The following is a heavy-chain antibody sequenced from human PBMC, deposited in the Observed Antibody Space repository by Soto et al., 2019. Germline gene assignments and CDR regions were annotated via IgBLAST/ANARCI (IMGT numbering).Heavy chain of an antibody. CDR3: ARANGYLNSHLDS. V-gene: IGHV3-74*01. D-gene: IGHD5-18*01. J-gene: IGHJ4*02. CDR2: VNLDGSRP. Sequence: AGGSLRLSCAASGFTFSIYAMSWVRQSPGKGLVWVSRVNLDGSRPTFADSVKGRFTISRDNAKNTLYLQMNSLRAEDTAVYYCARANGYLNSHLDSWGQGTLVTVSS. CDR1: GFTFSIYA.